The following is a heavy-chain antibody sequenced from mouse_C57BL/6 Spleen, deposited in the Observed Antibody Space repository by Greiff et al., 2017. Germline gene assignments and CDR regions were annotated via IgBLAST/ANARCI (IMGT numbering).Heavy chain of an antibody. CDR1: GFTFSDYY. V-gene: IGHV5-12*01. CDR3: ARGWDRYYYAMDY. D-gene: IGHD4-1*01. Sequence: EVKVEESGGGLVQPGGSLKLSCAASGFTFSDYYMYWVRQTPEKRLEWVAYISNGGGSTYYPDTVKGRFTISRDNAKNTLYLQMSRLKSEDTAMYYCARGWDRYYYAMDYWGQGTSVTVSS. J-gene: IGHJ4*01. CDR2: ISNGGGST.